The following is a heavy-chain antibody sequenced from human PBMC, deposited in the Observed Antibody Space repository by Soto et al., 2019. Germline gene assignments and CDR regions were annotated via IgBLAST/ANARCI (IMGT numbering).Heavy chain of an antibody. CDR2: ISSSSSDM. CDR3: VRGISPTGIQEDFDY. J-gene: IGHJ4*02. Sequence: GGSLRLSCAASGFTFSSYSMNWVRQAPGKGLEWVSSISSSSSDMFYTDSVKGRFTISRDNAKNSLYLQMNSLSAEDTAVYSCVRGISPTGIQEDFDYWGQGTLVTVSS. CDR1: GFTFSSYS. V-gene: IGHV3-21*01. D-gene: IGHD1-1*01.